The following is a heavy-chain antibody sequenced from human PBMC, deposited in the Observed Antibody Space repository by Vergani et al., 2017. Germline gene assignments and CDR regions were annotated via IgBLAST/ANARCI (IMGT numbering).Heavy chain of an antibody. Sequence: QVQLQESGPGLVKPSQTLSLTCTVSGGSISSGGYYWSWIRQHPGKGLEWIGYIYYSGSTYYNPSLKSRVPISVDTSKNQFSLKLSSVTAADTAVYYCARDSSTSFHYYYYMDVWGKGTTVTVSS. CDR2: IYYSGST. CDR3: ARDSSTSFHYYYYMDV. V-gene: IGHV4-31*03. J-gene: IGHJ6*03. CDR1: GGSISSGGYY. D-gene: IGHD6-13*01.